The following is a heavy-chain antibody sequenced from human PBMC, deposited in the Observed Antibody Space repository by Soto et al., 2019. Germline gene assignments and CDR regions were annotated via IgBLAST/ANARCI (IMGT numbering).Heavy chain of an antibody. Sequence: GGSLRLSCAASGFTFDDYTMHWVRQAPGKGLEWVSLISWDGGSTYYADSVKGRFTISRDNSKNSLYLQMNSLRTEDTALYYCAKDLNYYDSSGFDYWGQGTLVTVSS. CDR3: AKDLNYYDSSGFDY. D-gene: IGHD3-22*01. J-gene: IGHJ4*02. CDR1: GFTFDDYT. CDR2: ISWDGGST. V-gene: IGHV3-43*01.